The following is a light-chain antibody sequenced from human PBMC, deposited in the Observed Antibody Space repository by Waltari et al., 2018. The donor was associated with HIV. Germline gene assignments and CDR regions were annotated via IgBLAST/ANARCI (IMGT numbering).Light chain of an antibody. V-gene: IGKV1-9*01. CDR3: QQLNSYPPYT. CDR2: AAS. J-gene: IGKJ2*01. Sequence: DIQLTQSPSFLSASVGDSVTITSRASQGINSYLAWYQQKPGKAPKLLIYAASTLQSGVPSRFSGSGSGTEFTLTISSLQPEDFATYYCQQLNSYPPYTFGQGTKLEIK. CDR1: QGINSY.